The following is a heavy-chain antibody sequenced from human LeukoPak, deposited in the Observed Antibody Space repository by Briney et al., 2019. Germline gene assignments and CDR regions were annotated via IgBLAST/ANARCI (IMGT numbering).Heavy chain of an antibody. Sequence: PGGSLRLSCAASGFNFNSYTMNWVRQAPGKGLQWVASILASGSPTYYADSVKGRFIISRDNSKNTVYLQMNSLRVEDTAIYYCAKDLRPDGVDNFDHWGQGILVTVSS. J-gene: IGHJ4*02. V-gene: IGHV3-23*01. CDR1: GFNFNSYT. CDR3: AKDLRPDGVDNFDH. CDR2: ILASGSPT. D-gene: IGHD2-8*01.